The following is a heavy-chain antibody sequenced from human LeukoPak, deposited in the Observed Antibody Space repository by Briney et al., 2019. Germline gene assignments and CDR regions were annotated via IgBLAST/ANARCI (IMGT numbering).Heavy chain of an antibody. D-gene: IGHD2-2*01. Sequence: ASVKVSCKASGYTFTSYGISWVRQAPGQGLEWMGWISAYNGNTNYAQKLQGRVTMTTDTSTSTAYMELRSLRSDNTAVYYCARVPVGCSSTSCYSDPWGQGTLVTVSS. V-gene: IGHV1-18*01. J-gene: IGHJ5*02. CDR3: ARVPVGCSSTSCYSDP. CDR2: ISAYNGNT. CDR1: GYTFTSYG.